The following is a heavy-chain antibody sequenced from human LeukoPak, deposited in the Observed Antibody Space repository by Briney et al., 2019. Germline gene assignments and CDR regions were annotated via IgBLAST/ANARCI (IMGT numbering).Heavy chain of an antibody. V-gene: IGHV3-9*01. D-gene: IGHD3-22*01. CDR1: GFTFDDYA. J-gene: IGHJ4*02. CDR3: AKARGNYYDSSGSVDY. Sequence: GRSLRLSCAASGFTFDDYAMHWVRQAPGKGLEWVSGISWNSGSIGYADSVKGRFTISRDNAKNSLYLQMNSLRAEDTALYHCAKARGNYYDSSGSVDYWGQGTLVTVSP. CDR2: ISWNSGSI.